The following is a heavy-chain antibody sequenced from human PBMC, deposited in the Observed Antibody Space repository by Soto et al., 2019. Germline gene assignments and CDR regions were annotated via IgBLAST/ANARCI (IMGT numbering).Heavy chain of an antibody. CDR1: DGSISTYI. V-gene: IGHV4-59*01. Sequence: QVQLQESGPGLVQPSETLSLTCTVSDGSISTYIWTWIRQPPGKGLEWIGHIYHSGTADYNPSLKSRVAMSVDTSKNQFSLNLTSVTAADTATYYCARGKYCSGGSCERFDPWGQGALVTVSS. J-gene: IGHJ5*02. CDR2: IYHSGTA. CDR3: ARGKYCSGGSCERFDP. D-gene: IGHD2-15*01.